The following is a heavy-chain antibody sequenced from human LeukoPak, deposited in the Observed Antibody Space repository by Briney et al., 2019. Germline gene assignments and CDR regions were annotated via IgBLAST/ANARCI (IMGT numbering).Heavy chain of an antibody. D-gene: IGHD2-8*02. CDR3: ATYRQVLLPFES. CDR1: GFTFSSFA. J-gene: IGHJ4*02. V-gene: IGHV3-23*01. Sequence: GGSLRLSYAASGFTFSSFAMIWVRQPPGKGLEWVSSIFPSGGEIHYADSVRGRFTISRDNSKSTLSLQMNSLRAEDTAIYYCATYRQVLLPFESWGQGTLVTVSS. CDR2: IFPSGGEI.